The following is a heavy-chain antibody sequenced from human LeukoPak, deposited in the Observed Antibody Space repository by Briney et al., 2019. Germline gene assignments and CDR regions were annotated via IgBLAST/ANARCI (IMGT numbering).Heavy chain of an antibody. V-gene: IGHV4-34*01. J-gene: IGHJ4*02. Sequence: PSETLSLTCAVYGGSLSNYHWSWVRQPPGKGLEWIGEITHHGRTNYNPSLKSRVTISRDTSKNQFSLKMNSVSAADTALYYCAPIYGDYSDFDSWGQGTLVTVSS. CDR3: APIYGDYSDFDS. CDR2: ITHHGRT. CDR1: GGSLSNYH. D-gene: IGHD4-17*01.